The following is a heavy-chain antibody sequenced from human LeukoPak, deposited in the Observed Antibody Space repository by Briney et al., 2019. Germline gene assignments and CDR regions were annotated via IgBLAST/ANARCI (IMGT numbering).Heavy chain of an antibody. Sequence: SQTLSLTCTVSGGSISSYYWSWIRQPPGKGLEWIGYIYYSGSTNYNPSLKSRVTISVDTSKNQFSLKLSSVTAADTAVYYCARGPYYDFWSGRPQGNYYMDVWGKGTTVTVSS. CDR2: IYYSGST. D-gene: IGHD3-3*01. CDR1: GGSISSYY. CDR3: ARGPYYDFWSGRPQGNYYMDV. V-gene: IGHV4-59*01. J-gene: IGHJ6*03.